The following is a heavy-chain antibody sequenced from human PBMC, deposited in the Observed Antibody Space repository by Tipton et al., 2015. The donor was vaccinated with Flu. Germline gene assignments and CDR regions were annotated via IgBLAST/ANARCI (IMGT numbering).Heavy chain of an antibody. Sequence: SLRLSCAGSGFTFSDYWMHWVRQAPGEGLVWVSGINPEGSRATYADSVKGRFTISRSNAKNTLYLQMSSLRAEDTAVYYCAKVIPELVAGLDYWGQGTLVTVSS. CDR1: GFTFSDYW. D-gene: IGHD6-19*01. J-gene: IGHJ4*02. V-gene: IGHV3-74*01. CDR2: INPEGSRA. CDR3: AKVIPELVAGLDY.